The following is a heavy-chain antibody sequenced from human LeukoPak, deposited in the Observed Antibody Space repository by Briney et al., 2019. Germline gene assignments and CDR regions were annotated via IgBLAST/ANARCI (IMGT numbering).Heavy chain of an antibody. J-gene: IGHJ5*02. CDR1: GYTFTSYD. D-gene: IGHD2-2*01. Sequence: ASVKVSCKASGYTFTSYDINWVRPATGQGLEWMGWMNPNSGNTGYAQKIQGRVTMTRNTSISTAYMELSSLRSEDTAVYYCARGRRPIVVVPDDIHKPLNYFDPWGQGTLVTVSS. CDR3: ARGRRPIVVVPDDIHKPLNYFDP. V-gene: IGHV1-8*01. CDR2: MNPNSGNT.